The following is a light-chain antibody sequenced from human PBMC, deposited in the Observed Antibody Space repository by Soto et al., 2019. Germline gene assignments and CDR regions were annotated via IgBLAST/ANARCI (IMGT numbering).Light chain of an antibody. CDR1: QSVSRR. CDR2: GAS. V-gene: IGKV3-20*01. Sequence: EVVLTQSPGTRSLSPGGRATLSCRASQSVSRRLAWYQQRPGQSPRLLISGASMRASGVPVRFIGSGSGTDFTLTITRLEDEDFVVYYCQQYGGSPITFGLGTRLEIK. J-gene: IGKJ5*01. CDR3: QQYGGSPIT.